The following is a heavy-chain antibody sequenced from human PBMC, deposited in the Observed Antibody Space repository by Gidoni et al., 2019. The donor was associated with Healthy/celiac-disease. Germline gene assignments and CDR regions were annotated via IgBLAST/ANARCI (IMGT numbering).Heavy chain of an antibody. CDR3: AKAPVAGLRGHFDY. J-gene: IGHJ4*02. CDR1: GFTFSSYA. CDR2: ISGSGGST. Sequence: EVQLLESGGGLVQPGGSLSLPCAAAGFTFSSYAMSWVRQAPGQGLEWVSAISGSGGSTYYADSVKGRFTISRDNSKNTLYLQMNSLRAEDTAVYYCAKAPVAGLRGHFDYWGQGTLVTVSS. V-gene: IGHV3-23*01. D-gene: IGHD6-19*01.